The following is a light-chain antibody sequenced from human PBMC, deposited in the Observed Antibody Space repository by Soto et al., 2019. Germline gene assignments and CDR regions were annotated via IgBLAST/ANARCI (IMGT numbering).Light chain of an antibody. J-gene: IGKJ1*01. CDR3: QQHGSSPWT. CDR1: QSVSSSY. V-gene: IGKV3-20*01. CDR2: GAS. Sequence: EIVLTQSPGTLSLSPGERATLSCRASQSVSSSYLAWYQQKPGQAPRLLIYGASIRATGIPERFSGSGSGRAYTLTISRLEPEDVTVYYCQQHGSSPWTFGQGTKVEIK.